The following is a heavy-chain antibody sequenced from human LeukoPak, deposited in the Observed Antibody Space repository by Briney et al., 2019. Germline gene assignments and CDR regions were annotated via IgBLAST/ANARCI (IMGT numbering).Heavy chain of an antibody. CDR1: GFTFSSFA. V-gene: IGHV3-30*01. Sequence: GRSLRLSCAASGFTFSSFAMHWVRQAPGKGLEWVAVISYDGGNKYYADSVKGRFTISRDNSKNTLYLQMNSLRAEDTAVYYCARSHSGTIAVRQTHYYYYMDVWGKGTTVTVSS. J-gene: IGHJ6*03. CDR3: ARSHSGTIAVRQTHYYYYMDV. CDR2: ISYDGGNK. D-gene: IGHD6-6*01.